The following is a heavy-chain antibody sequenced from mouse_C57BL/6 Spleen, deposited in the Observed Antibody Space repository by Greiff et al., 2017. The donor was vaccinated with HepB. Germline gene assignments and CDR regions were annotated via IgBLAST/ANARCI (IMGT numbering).Heavy chain of an antibody. J-gene: IGHJ2*01. CDR3: ARGDGNYVYDN. CDR1: GYTFTDYN. V-gene: IGHV1-18*01. CDR2: IDPNNGGT. D-gene: IGHD2-1*01. Sequence: VQLKESGPELVKPGASVKIPCKASGYTFTDYNMDWVKQSHGKSREWIGDIDPNNGGTIYNQKFKGKATVTVDKSSSTAYMELRSLTSADTAVYYWARGDGNYVYDNWGQGTTRTVSS.